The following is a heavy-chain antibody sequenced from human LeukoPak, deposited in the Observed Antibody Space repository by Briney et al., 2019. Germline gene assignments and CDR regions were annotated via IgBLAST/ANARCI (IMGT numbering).Heavy chain of an antibody. V-gene: IGHV1-46*01. CDR1: GYTFTFYY. Sequence: ASVKVSCKASGYTFTFYYIYWVRQAPGQGLEWMGIINPSGGSTSYAQKFQGRVTMTRDTSISTAYMELSRLRSDDTAVYYRARDAVVAATPYYYYYYMDVWGKGTTVTISS. J-gene: IGHJ6*03. D-gene: IGHD2-15*01. CDR3: ARDAVVAATPYYYYYYMDV. CDR2: INPSGGST.